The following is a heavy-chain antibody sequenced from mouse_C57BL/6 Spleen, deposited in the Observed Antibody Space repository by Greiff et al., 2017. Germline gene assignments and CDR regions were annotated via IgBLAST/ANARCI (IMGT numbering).Heavy chain of an antibody. CDR2: ISYDGSN. J-gene: IGHJ4*01. CDR3: ARGGHFGAMDY. V-gene: IGHV3-6*01. CDR1: GYSITSGYY. Sequence: VQLKESGPGLVKPSQSLSLTCSVTGYSITSGYYWNWIRQFPGNKLEWMGYISYDGSNNYNPSLKNRISITRDTSKNQFFLKLNSVTTEDTATYYCARGGHFGAMDYWGQGTSVTVSS.